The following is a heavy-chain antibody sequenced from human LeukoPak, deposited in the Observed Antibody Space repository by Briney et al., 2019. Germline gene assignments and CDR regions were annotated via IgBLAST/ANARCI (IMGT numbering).Heavy chain of an antibody. J-gene: IGHJ5*02. Sequence: GGSLRLSCAASGFTFSSYVMSWVRQAPGKGQEWVSGISGSGGITYYADSVKGRFTISRDNSKNTLYLQMNSLRAEDTAVYYCARAPLVLQYRWWFDPWGQGTLVIVSS. CDR1: GFTFSSYV. V-gene: IGHV3-23*01. CDR2: ISGSGGIT. D-gene: IGHD2-8*02. CDR3: ARAPLVLQYRWWFDP.